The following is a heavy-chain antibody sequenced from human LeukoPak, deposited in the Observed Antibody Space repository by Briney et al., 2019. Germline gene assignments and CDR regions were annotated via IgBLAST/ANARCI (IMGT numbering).Heavy chain of an antibody. CDR3: ARRMATVTDAFDI. CDR1: GGSISSYY. Sequence: PSETLSLTCTVSGGSISSYYWNWIRQPPGKGLEWIGYIYYSGSTNYNPSLKSRVTISVDTSKNQFYLRLASVTAADTAVYYCARRMATVTDAFDIWGRGTMVTVSS. CDR2: IYYSGST. J-gene: IGHJ3*02. D-gene: IGHD5-24*01. V-gene: IGHV4-59*08.